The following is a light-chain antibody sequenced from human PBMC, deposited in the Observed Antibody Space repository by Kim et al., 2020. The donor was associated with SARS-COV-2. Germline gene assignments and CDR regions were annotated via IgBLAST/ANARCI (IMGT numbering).Light chain of an antibody. Sequence: SPGESATLSCRASQSVSSNLAWYQQKPGQAPRLLIYGASTRATGIPARFSGSGSGTEFTLTISSLQSEDFAVYYCQQYNNWPPLTFGGGNKVDIK. CDR2: GAS. V-gene: IGKV3-15*01. CDR1: QSVSSN. CDR3: QQYNNWPPLT. J-gene: IGKJ4*01.